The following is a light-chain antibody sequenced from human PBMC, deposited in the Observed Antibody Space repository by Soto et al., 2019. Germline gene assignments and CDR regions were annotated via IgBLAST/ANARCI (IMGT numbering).Light chain of an antibody. CDR2: EVS. CDR3: SSYTSSSTPYV. V-gene: IGLV2-14*01. Sequence: QSALTQPASVSGSPGQSITISCNGTSSDVGGYKYVSWYQQHPGKAPKLMIYEVSNRPSGVSNRFSGSKSGNTASLTISGLQAEDEADYYCSSYTSSSTPYVFGTGTKLPS. J-gene: IGLJ1*01. CDR1: SSDVGGYKY.